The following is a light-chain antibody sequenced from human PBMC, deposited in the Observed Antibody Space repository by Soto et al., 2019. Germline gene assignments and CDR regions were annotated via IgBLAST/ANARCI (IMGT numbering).Light chain of an antibody. J-gene: IGKJ2*01. CDR1: QSVSSY. V-gene: IGKV3-11*01. CDR3: QQRSNWPFT. CDR2: DAS. Sequence: EIVLTQSPATLSLSPGERATLSCRASQSVSSYFAWYHQKPGQAPRLLIYDASTSATAIPARFSGSGSGTDFTPTTISLEPEDFSVYYCQQRSNWPFTFGQGTKLEIK.